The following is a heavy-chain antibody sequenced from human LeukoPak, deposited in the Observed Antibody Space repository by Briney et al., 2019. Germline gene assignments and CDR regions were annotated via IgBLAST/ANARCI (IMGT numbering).Heavy chain of an antibody. V-gene: IGHV4-34*01. Sequence: PSETLSLTCAVYGGSFSGYYWSLIRQPPGKGLEWIGEINHSGSTNYNPSLKSRVTISVDTSKNQFSLKLSSVTAADTAVYYCARTRSPSDYWGQGTLVTVSS. CDR3: ARTRSPSDY. D-gene: IGHD1-26*01. J-gene: IGHJ4*02. CDR2: INHSGST. CDR1: GGSFSGYY.